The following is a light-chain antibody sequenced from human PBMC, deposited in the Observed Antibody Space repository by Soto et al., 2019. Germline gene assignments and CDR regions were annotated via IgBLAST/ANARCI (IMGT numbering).Light chain of an antibody. CDR1: SSDVGGYNF. J-gene: IGLJ2*01. CDR2: DVN. CDR3: SSYTSIITVV. V-gene: IGLV2-14*03. Sequence: QSALTQPASVSGSPGQSITISCTGTSSDVGGYNFVSWYQQHPGKAPKLMIYDVNNRPSGVSDRFSGSKSGNTASLTISGLQTEDEADYYCSSYTSIITVVFGGGTKLTVL.